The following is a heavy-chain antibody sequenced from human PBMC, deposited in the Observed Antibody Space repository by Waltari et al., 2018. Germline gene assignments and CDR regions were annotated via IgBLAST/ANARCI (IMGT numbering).Heavy chain of an antibody. CDR2: ISGSGGST. D-gene: IGHD2-15*01. Sequence: EVQLLESGGGLVQPGGSLRLSCAASGFTFSSYVMSWVRQAPGKGLEWVSAISGSGGSTYYADSVKGRFTISRDNSKNTLYLQMNSLRAEDTAVYYCAKYKCSGGSCYLYYYYYYGMDVWGQGTTVTVSS. V-gene: IGHV3-23*01. J-gene: IGHJ6*02. CDR3: AKYKCSGGSCYLYYYYYYGMDV. CDR1: GFTFSSYV.